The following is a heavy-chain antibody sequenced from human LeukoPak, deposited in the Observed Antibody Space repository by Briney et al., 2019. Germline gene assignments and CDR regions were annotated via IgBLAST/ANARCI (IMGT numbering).Heavy chain of an antibody. J-gene: IGHJ3*02. V-gene: IGHV3-48*02. Sequence: PGGSLRLSCAASGFTFSSYSMNWVRQAPGKGLKWVSYISSSSSTIYYADSVKGRFTISRDNAKNSLYLQMNSLRDEDTAVYYCASTWVSGFDIWGQGTMVTVSS. CDR2: ISSSSSTI. CDR3: ASTWVSGFDI. CDR1: GFTFSSYS. D-gene: IGHD5/OR15-5a*01.